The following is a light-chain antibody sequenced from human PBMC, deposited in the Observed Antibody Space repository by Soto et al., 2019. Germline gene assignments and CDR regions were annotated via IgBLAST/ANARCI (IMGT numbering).Light chain of an antibody. J-gene: IGKJ1*01. V-gene: IGKV1-8*01. Sequence: AIRMTQSPSSLSASTGDRVTITCGASQGISSYLAWYQQKPGKAPKLLIYAASTLQSGVPSRFSGSGSGTDFTLTISCLPSEDFAPYYCQQYYSYPRTFGQGTKVDTK. CDR1: QGISSY. CDR3: QQYYSYPRT. CDR2: AAS.